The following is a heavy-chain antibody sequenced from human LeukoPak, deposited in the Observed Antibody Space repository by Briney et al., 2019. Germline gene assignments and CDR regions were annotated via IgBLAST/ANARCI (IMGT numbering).Heavy chain of an antibody. D-gene: IGHD3-3*01. CDR2: IKQDGSEK. CDR3: ARDLVPYDFWRGYYLGY. V-gene: IGHV3-7*01. CDR1: GFTFSSYW. Sequence: PGGSLRLSCAASGFTFSSYWMSWVRQAPGKGLEWVANIKQDGSEKYYVDSVKGRFTISRDNAKSSLYLQMNSLRAEDTAVYYCARDLVPYDFWRGYYLGYWGQGTLVTVSS. J-gene: IGHJ4*02.